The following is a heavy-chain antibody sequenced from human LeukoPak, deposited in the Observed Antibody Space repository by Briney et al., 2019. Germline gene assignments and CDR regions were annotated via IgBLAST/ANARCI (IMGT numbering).Heavy chain of an antibody. D-gene: IGHD3/OR15-3a*01. J-gene: IGHJ4*02. CDR1: GGSISSGDYY. Sequence: IPSQTLSLTCSVSGGSISSGDYYWSWIRQPPGKGLEWIGYIYYSGSTYYNPSLKSRVTISVDTSKNQFSLKLSSVTAADTAVYYCARMPDLWYYFDYWGQGTLVTVSS. CDR2: IYYSGST. V-gene: IGHV4-30-4*01. CDR3: ARMPDLWYYFDY.